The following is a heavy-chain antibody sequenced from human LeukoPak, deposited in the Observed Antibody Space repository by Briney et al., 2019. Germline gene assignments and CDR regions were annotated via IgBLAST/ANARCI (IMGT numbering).Heavy chain of an antibody. CDR2: ISAYNGNT. CDR3: ARDVDTAMVVDY. CDR1: GYTFTSYG. Sequence: ASVKVSCKASGYTFTSYGISWVRQAPGQGLEWMGWISAYNGNTNYAQKLQGRVTMTTDTSTSTAYMELRSLRSDDTAVYYCARDVDTAMVVDYWGQEPWSPSPQ. D-gene: IGHD5-18*01. J-gene: IGHJ4*01. V-gene: IGHV1-18*01.